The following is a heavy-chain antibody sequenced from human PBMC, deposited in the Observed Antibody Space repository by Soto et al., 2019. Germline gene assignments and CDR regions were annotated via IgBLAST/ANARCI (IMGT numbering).Heavy chain of an antibody. Sequence: ASETLSLTCTVSGCSLSRKNYYWGRIRQPPGKGLEWIGSIYYSGSTYYNPSLKSRVTISVDTSKNQFSLKLSSVTAADTAVYYCASQAGFYYYYGMDVWGQGTTVTVSS. J-gene: IGHJ6*02. CDR3: ASQAGFYYYYGMDV. CDR1: GCSLSRKNYY. V-gene: IGHV4-39*01. D-gene: IGHD6-19*01. CDR2: IYYSGST.